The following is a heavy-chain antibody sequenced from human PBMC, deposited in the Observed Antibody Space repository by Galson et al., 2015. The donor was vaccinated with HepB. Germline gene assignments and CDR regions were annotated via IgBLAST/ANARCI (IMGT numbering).Heavy chain of an antibody. CDR2: TYYRSKWYN. D-gene: IGHD2-15*01. CDR3: ARGRSPARAFDI. V-gene: IGHV6-1*01. J-gene: IGHJ3*02. CDR1: GDSVSSNSAT. Sequence: CAISGDSVSSNSATWDWFRQSPSRGLEWLGRTYYRSKWYNDYAPFMKSRVIINPDTSMHQFSLQLNSVRPEDTAVYYCARGRSPARAFDIWGQGTMVTVSP.